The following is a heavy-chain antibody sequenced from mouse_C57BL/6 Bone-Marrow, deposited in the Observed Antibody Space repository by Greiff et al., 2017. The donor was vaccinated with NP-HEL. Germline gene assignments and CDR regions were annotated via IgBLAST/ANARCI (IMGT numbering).Heavy chain of an antibody. CDR1: GYTFTSYW. CDR3: ARVPLYYGSSFYAMDY. Sequence: QVQLQQPGTELVKPGASVKLSCKASGYTFTSYWMHWVKQRPGQGLEWIGNINPSNGGTSYNEKFKSKATLTVDKSSSTAYMQLSSLTSEDSAVYYCARVPLYYGSSFYAMDYWGQGTSVTVSS. V-gene: IGHV1-53*01. J-gene: IGHJ4*01. D-gene: IGHD1-1*01. CDR2: INPSNGGT.